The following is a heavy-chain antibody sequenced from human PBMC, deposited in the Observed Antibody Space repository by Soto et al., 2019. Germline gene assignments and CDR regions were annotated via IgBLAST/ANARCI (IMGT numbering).Heavy chain of an antibody. CDR2: IYYSGST. CDR3: ARERGGFIEYSSPDYYYGMDV. D-gene: IGHD6-6*01. V-gene: IGHV4-31*03. Sequence: SETLSLTCTVSGGSISSGGYYWSWIRQHPGKGLEWNGYIYYSGSTYYNPSLKSRVTISVDTSKNQFSLKLSSVTAADTAVYYCARERGGFIEYSSPDYYYGMDVWGQGTTVTVSS. CDR1: GGSISSGGYY. J-gene: IGHJ6*02.